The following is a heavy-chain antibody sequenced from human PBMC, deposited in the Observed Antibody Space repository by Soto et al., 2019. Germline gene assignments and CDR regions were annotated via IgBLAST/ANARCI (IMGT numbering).Heavy chain of an antibody. Sequence: QVQLQQWGAGLLKPSETLSLTCAVYGGSFSGYYWSWIRQPPGKGLEWIGEINHSGSTNYNPSLKSRGTISVDTSKNQFSLKLSSVTAADTAVYYCARNIVGAAYFDYWGQGTLVTVSS. J-gene: IGHJ4*02. CDR3: ARNIVGAAYFDY. CDR2: INHSGST. V-gene: IGHV4-34*01. D-gene: IGHD1-26*01. CDR1: GGSFSGYY.